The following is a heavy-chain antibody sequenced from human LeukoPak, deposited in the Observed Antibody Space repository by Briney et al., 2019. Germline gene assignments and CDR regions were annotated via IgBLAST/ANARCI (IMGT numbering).Heavy chain of an antibody. D-gene: IGHD1-26*01. CDR3: ARGHPKSREDYYYYMDV. V-gene: IGHV4-34*01. CDR2: INHSGST. CDR1: GGSFSGYY. Sequence: SETLSLICAVYGGSFSGYYWSWIRQPPGKGLEWIGEINHSGSTNYNPSLKSRVTISVDTSKNQFSLKLSSVTAADTAVYYCARGHPKSREDYYYYMDVWGKGTTVTVSS. J-gene: IGHJ6*03.